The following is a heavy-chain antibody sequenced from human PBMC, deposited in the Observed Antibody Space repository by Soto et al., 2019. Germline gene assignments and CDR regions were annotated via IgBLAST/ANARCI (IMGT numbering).Heavy chain of an antibody. CDR1: GGSISSYY. CDR3: ARHIPIYCSGGSCYSSWFDP. D-gene: IGHD2-15*01. CDR2: IYYSGST. V-gene: IGHV4-59*08. Sequence: QVQLQESGPGLVKPSETLSLTCTVSGGSISSYYWSWIRQPPGKGLEWIGYIYYSGSTNYNPSLKSRVPISVDTSKNQFSLKLSSVTAADTAVYYCARHIPIYCSGGSCYSSWFDPWGQGTLVTVSS. J-gene: IGHJ5*02.